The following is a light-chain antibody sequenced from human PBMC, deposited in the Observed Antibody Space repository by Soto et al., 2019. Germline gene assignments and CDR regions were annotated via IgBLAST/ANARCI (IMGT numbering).Light chain of an antibody. CDR3: QQSYSTPLT. V-gene: IGKV1-39*01. CDR2: AAS. J-gene: IGKJ4*01. CDR1: QGISSY. Sequence: DIQLTQSPSSLSASVGDRVTITCRVSQGISSYLNWYQQKPGKAPKLLIYAASSLQSGVPSRFSGSGSGTDFTLTISSLQTEEFATYYCQQSYSTPLTFGGGTKGDIK.